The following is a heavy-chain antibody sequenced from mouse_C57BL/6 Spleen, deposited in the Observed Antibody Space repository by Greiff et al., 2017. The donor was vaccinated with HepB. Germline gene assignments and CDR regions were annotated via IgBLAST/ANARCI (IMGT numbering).Heavy chain of an antibody. CDR1: GYTFTSYW. CDR2: IDPSDSYT. CDR3: ARYYYDYVDY. V-gene: IGHV1-69*01. Sequence: VQLQQPGAELVMPGASVKLSCKASGYTFTSYWMHWVKQRPGQGLEWIGEIDPSDSYTNYNQKFKGKSTLTVDKSSSTAYMQLSSLTSEDSAVYYCARYYYDYVDYWGQGTTLTVSS. J-gene: IGHJ2*01. D-gene: IGHD2-4*01.